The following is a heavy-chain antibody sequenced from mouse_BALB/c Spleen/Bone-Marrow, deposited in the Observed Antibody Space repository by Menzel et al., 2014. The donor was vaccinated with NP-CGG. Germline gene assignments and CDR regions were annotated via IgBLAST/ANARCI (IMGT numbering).Heavy chain of an antibody. CDR3: ARIYYYGRDY. J-gene: IGHJ2*01. CDR2: INPSTGYT. Sequence: VKLMDSGAELAKPGASVKMSCKASGYTFTNYWMHWVKQRPGQGLEWIGYINPSTGYTEYNQKFKDKATLTADKSSSTAYMQLSSLTSEDSAVYYCARIYYYGRDYWGQGTTLTVSS. D-gene: IGHD1-1*01. V-gene: IGHV1-7*01. CDR1: GYTFTNYW.